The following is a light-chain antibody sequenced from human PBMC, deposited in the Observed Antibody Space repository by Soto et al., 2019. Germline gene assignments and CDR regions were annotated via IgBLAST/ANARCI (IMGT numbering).Light chain of an antibody. V-gene: IGLV2-14*01. CDR2: EVS. CDR3: SSYTSSSNYV. CDR1: SSDVGGYNY. Sequence: QSVLTQPASVSGSPGQSITISCTGTSSDVGGYNYVSWYQQHPGKAPKLMIYEVSNRPSGVSNRFSGSESGNTASLTISGLQAEDEADYYCSSYTSSSNYVFGTGTKLTVL. J-gene: IGLJ1*01.